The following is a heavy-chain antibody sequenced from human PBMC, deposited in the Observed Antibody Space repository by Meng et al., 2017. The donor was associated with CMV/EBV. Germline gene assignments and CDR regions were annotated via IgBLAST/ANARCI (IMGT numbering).Heavy chain of an antibody. J-gene: IGHJ5*02. D-gene: IGHD1-26*01. V-gene: IGHV4-34*01. CDR1: GGSFSGYY. Sequence: QGQLQQAGQGLLKPSETLSLTCAVYGGSFSGYYWSWIRQPPGKGLEWIGEINHSGSTNYNPSLKSRVTISVDTPKNQFSLKLSSVTAADTAVYYCARGVGGWFDPWGQGTLVTVSS. CDR3: ARGVGGWFDP. CDR2: INHSGST.